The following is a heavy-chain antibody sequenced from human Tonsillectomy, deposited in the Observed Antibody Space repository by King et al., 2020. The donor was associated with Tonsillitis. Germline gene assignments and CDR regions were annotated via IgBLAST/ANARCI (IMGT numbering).Heavy chain of an antibody. Sequence: VQLVESGAEVKKPGSSVKVSCKASGGTFSSYAISWVRQAPGQGLEWMGRIIPILGIANYAQKFQGRVTITADKSTSTASMELSSLRSEDTAVYYCARSRDGYNYFDYWGQGTLVTVSS. V-gene: IGHV1-69*09. J-gene: IGHJ4*02. CDR3: ARSRDGYNYFDY. CDR2: IIPILGIA. CDR1: GGTFSSYA. D-gene: IGHD5-24*01.